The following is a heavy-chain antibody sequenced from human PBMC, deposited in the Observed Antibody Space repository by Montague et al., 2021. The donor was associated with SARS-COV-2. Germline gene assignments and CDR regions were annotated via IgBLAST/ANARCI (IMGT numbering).Heavy chain of an antibody. J-gene: IGHJ4*02. D-gene: IGHD3-10*01. CDR2: ISYNSENT. CDR3: AKDVYYGSGNYWQAFDY. V-gene: IGHV3-9*01. CDR1: GFTFGHYA. Sequence: SLRLSCAASGFTFGHYAMHWVRQTPGKGLEWVSGISYNSENTGYXDSVKGRFTISRDNAKNSLYLQMNSLRTDDTALYYCAKDVYYGSGNYWQAFDYWGQGTLVTVSS.